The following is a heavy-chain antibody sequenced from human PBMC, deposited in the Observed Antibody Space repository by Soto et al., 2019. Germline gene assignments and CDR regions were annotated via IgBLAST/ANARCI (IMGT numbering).Heavy chain of an antibody. CDR2: INHSGST. Sequence: SETLSLTCAVYGGSFSGYYWSWIRQPPGKGLEWIGEINHSGSTNYNPSLKSRVTRSVDTSKNQFSLKLSSVTAADTAVYYCARKKYSSSWLDYWGQGTLVTVSS. V-gene: IGHV4-34*01. CDR3: ARKKYSSSWLDY. D-gene: IGHD6-13*01. CDR1: GGSFSGYY. J-gene: IGHJ4*02.